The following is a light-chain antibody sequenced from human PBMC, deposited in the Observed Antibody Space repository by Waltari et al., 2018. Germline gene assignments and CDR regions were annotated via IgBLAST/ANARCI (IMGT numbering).Light chain of an antibody. J-gene: IGKJ1*01. CDR2: GAS. Sequence: IMLTQSPGTLSLSPGERATLSCRASQSISRYLAWYQQKPGQAPRLLIYGASTRVTGIPDRFSGSGSGTDFSLTISGLEPEDSAVYYCQHHFRLPATFGQGTKVEIK. CDR1: QSISRY. CDR3: QHHFRLPAT. V-gene: IGKV3-20*01.